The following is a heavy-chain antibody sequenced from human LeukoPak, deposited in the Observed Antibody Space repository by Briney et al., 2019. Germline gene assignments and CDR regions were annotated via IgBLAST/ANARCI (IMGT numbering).Heavy chain of an antibody. CDR2: ISYDGSNK. D-gene: IGHD3-22*01. Sequence: GRSLRLSCAASGFTFSSYAMHWVRQAPGKGLEWVAVISYDGSNKYYADSVKGRFTISRDNSKNTLYLQMNSLRAEDTAVYYCARGYYYDSSGYQGPLGYWGQGTLVTVSS. CDR3: ARGYYYDSSGYQGPLGY. V-gene: IGHV3-30-3*01. J-gene: IGHJ4*02. CDR1: GFTFSSYA.